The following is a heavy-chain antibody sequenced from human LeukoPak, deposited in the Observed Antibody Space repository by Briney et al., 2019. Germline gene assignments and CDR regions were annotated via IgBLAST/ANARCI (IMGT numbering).Heavy chain of an antibody. CDR2: IYYSGST. CDR3: ASVPPGLRLGVN. D-gene: IGHD3-16*01. CDR1: GGSISSYY. V-gene: IGHV4-59*01. Sequence: SETLSLTCTVSGGSISSYYWSWIRQPPGKGLEWIGYIYYSGSTNYNPSLKSRVTISVDTSKNQFSLKLCSVTAADTAVYYCASVPPGLRLGVNWGQGTLVTVSS. J-gene: IGHJ4*02.